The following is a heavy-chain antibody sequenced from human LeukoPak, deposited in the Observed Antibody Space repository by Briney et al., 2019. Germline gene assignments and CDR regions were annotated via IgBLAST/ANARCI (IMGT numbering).Heavy chain of an antibody. Sequence: ASVKVSCKASGYTFTGYYMHWVRQAPGQGLEWMGWINPNSGGTNYAQKFQGRVTMTRDTSISTAYMELSRLRSDDTAVYYCARMNIAAAGHFDYWGQGTLVTVSS. J-gene: IGHJ4*02. D-gene: IGHD6-13*01. CDR1: GYTFTGYY. CDR2: INPNSGGT. CDR3: ARMNIAAAGHFDY. V-gene: IGHV1-2*02.